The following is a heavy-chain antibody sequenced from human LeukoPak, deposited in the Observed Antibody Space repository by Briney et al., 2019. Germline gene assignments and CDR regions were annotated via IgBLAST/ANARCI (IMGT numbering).Heavy chain of an antibody. CDR3: TTGSATGTGSGY. Sequence: GGSLRLSCTASGFTFGDYVMSWVRQAPGKGLEWVGFIRSKPYGGTTEYAASVKGRFVISRDDSKTIAYLQMNSLKSEDTAVYYCTTGSATGTGSGYWGQGTLDTVSS. D-gene: IGHD6-13*01. CDR2: IRSKPYGGTT. V-gene: IGHV3-49*04. CDR1: GFTFGDYV. J-gene: IGHJ4*02.